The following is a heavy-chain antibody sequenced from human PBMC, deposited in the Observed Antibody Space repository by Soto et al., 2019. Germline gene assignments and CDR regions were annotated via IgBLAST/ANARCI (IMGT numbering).Heavy chain of an antibody. J-gene: IGHJ4*02. CDR3: ARVAEAATGGFDY. D-gene: IGHD6-13*01. CDR1: GGTFSSYA. Sequence: SVKVSCKASGGTFSSYAISWVRQAPGQGLEWMGGIIPIFGTANYAQKFQGRVTITADESTSTAYMELSGLRSEDTAVYYCARVAEAATGGFDYWGQGTLVTVSS. V-gene: IGHV1-69*13. CDR2: IIPIFGTA.